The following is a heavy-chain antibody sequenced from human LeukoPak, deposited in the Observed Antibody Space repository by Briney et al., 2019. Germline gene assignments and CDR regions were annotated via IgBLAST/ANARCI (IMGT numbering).Heavy chain of an antibody. D-gene: IGHD3-10*01. Sequence: ASVKVSCKASGGTFSSYAISWVRQAPGQGLEWMGRIIPILGIANYAQKFQGRVTITADKSTSTAYMELSSLRSEDTAVYYCARDPTTMVRGVINYYYGMDVWGQGTTVTVSS. CDR1: GGTFSSYA. CDR2: IIPILGIA. J-gene: IGHJ6*02. V-gene: IGHV1-69*04. CDR3: ARDPTTMVRGVINYYYGMDV.